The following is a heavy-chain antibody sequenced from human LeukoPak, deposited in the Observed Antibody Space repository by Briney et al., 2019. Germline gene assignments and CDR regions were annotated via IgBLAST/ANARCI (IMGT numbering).Heavy chain of an antibody. CDR1: GGTFSSYA. D-gene: IGHD3-22*01. V-gene: IGHV1-69*05. J-gene: IGHJ4*02. CDR3: ARARESYYYDSSGYQNDY. CDR2: IIPIFGTA. Sequence: GASVKVSCKASGGTFSSYAISWVRQAPGQGLEWMGRIIPIFGTANYAQKFQGRVTITTDESTSTAYMELSSLRSEDTAVYYCARARESYYYDSSGYQNDYWGQGTLVTVSS.